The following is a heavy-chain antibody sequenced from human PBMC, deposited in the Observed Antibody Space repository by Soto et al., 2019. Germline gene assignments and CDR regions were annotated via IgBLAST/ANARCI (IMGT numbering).Heavy chain of an antibody. CDR3: ARGTCSGGSCYSFHFDY. J-gene: IGHJ4*02. CDR2: INTANGNT. Sequence: VASVKVSCKASGYTFTSYAMHWVRQAPGQRLEWMGWINTANGNTKYSQNFQGRVTITRDTSASTAYMELSSLRSEDTAVYYCARGTCSGGSCYSFHFDYWGQGTLVTVPQ. D-gene: IGHD2-15*01. V-gene: IGHV1-3*04. CDR1: GYTFTSYA.